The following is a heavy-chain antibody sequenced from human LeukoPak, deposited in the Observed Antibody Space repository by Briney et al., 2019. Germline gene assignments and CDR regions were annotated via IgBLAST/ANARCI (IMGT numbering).Heavy chain of an antibody. V-gene: IGHV1-8*01. CDR1: GYTFTNYD. J-gene: IGHJ4*02. Sequence: ASVKVSCKASGYTFTNYDINWVRQATGQGLEWMGWVNPNSGNTGYAQKFQGRVTMTEDTSTDTAYMELSSLRSEDTAVYYCATALMGATGTWGQGTLVTVSS. CDR3: ATALMGATGT. CDR2: VNPNSGNT. D-gene: IGHD1-26*01.